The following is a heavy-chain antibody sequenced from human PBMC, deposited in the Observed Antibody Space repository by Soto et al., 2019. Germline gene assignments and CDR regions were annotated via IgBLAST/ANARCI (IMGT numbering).Heavy chain of an antibody. CDR2: ISSSSSYI. Sequence: EVQLVESGGGLVKPGGSLRLSCAASGFTFSSYSMNWVRQAPGKGLEWVSSISSSSSYIYYADSVKGRFTISRDNAKNSLYLQMNSLRAEDTAVYYCARALWGGYSYGYGLDYWGQGTLVTVSS. CDR3: ARALWGGYSYGYGLDY. V-gene: IGHV3-21*01. CDR1: GFTFSSYS. J-gene: IGHJ4*02. D-gene: IGHD5-18*01.